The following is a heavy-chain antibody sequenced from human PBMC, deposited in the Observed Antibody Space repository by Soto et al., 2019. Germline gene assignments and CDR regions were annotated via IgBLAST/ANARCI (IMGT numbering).Heavy chain of an antibody. J-gene: IGHJ6*02. CDR2: ISAYNGNT. D-gene: IGHD2-2*01. CDR3: ARGGYCGSTSCYPTGGYYYYYGMDV. V-gene: IGHV1-18*01. Sequence: GASVKGSFKASGYTFTSYGSSWVRQAPGQGLEWMGWISAYNGNTNYAQKLQGRGTMTTDTSTSTAYMELRSLRSDDTAVYYCARGGYCGSTSCYPTGGYYYYYGMDVWGQGTTVTVSS. CDR1: GYTFTSYG.